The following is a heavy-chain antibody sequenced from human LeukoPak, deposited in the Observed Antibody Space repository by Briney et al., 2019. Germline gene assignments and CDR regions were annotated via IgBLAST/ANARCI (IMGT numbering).Heavy chain of an antibody. CDR3: ARSGSSHWDFDF. Sequence: GGSLRLSCAASGFTISDHYMDWVRQAPGKGLEWVGRSRNKPNSYTTEYAASVKGRFTISRGDSKNSLYLQMNSLKTEDTAVYYCARSGSSHWDFDFWGQGTLVTVSS. V-gene: IGHV3-72*01. CDR2: SRNKPNSYTT. CDR1: GFTISDHY. J-gene: IGHJ4*02. D-gene: IGHD1-26*01.